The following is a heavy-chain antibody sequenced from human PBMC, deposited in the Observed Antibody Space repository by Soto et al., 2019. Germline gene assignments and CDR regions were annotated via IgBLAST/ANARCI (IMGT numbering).Heavy chain of an antibody. CDR1: GFTFSSYA. CDR2: IRLAVGST. D-gene: IGHD3-3*01. Sequence: GGSLRLSCAASGFTFSSYAMSCVRQAPGKGLEWVLGIRLAVGSTYYADSVKGRFTISRDNSKNMLILKMNNLRAEDTAVYYCAKTGGTFWSDYSNFFDYWGQGALVTVSS. J-gene: IGHJ4*02. V-gene: IGHV3-23*01. CDR3: AKTGGTFWSDYSNFFDY.